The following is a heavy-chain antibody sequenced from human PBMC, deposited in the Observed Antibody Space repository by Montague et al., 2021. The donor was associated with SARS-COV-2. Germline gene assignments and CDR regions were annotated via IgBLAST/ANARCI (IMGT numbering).Heavy chain of an antibody. CDR1: GGSFSGYC. J-gene: IGHJ6*02. D-gene: IGHD3-10*01. V-gene: IGHV4-34*01. CDR3: ARDPGGDYGMDV. CDR2: INHSGST. Sequence: SETLSLTCAGYGGSFSGYCWSWVRQPPGKGLEWIGEINHSGSTNXNPSLKSRVTISVDTSKNHFSLKLSSATAADTAVYYCARDPGGDYGMDVWGQGTTVTVSS.